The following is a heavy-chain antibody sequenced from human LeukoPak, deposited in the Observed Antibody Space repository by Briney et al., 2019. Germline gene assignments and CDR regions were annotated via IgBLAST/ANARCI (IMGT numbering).Heavy chain of an antibody. CDR1: GFTFDDYA. Sequence: GGSLRLSCAASGFTFDDYAMHWVRQAPGKGLEWVSGISWNSGSIDYADSVKGRFTISRDNAKNSLYLQMNSLRAEDTALYYCAKSQAPYYIAVIDYWGQGTLVTVSS. CDR2: ISWNSGSI. CDR3: AKSQAPYYIAVIDY. V-gene: IGHV3-9*01. J-gene: IGHJ4*02. D-gene: IGHD6-19*01.